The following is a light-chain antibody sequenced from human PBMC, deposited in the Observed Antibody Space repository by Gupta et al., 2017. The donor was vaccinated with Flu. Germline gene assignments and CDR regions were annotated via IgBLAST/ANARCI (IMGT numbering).Light chain of an antibody. CDR3: QQYGSSPLT. CDR1: QSVSNSY. Sequence: IVMTQSPGTLSLSTGERATLSCRASQSVSNSYLAWYQQKTGQAPRLLIYGASSRATGIPDRFSGSGSGTDFTLTISRLEPEDFAVYYCQQYGSSPLTFGGGTKVEIK. J-gene: IGKJ4*01. V-gene: IGKV3-20*01. CDR2: GAS.